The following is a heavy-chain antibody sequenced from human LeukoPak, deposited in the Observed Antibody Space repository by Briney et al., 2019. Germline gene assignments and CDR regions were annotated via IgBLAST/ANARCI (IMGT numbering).Heavy chain of an antibody. CDR2: IYYSGGT. V-gene: IGHV4-39*01. CDR1: GGSISSSSYY. CDR3: ARNAYYYDSSGYYYMGYYFDY. Sequence: SETLSLTCIVSGGSISSSSYYWGWIRQPPGKGLEWIGSIYYSGGTYYNPSLKSRVTISVDTSKNQFSLKLSSVTAADTAVYYCARNAYYYDSSGYYYMGYYFDYWGQGTLVTVSS. J-gene: IGHJ4*02. D-gene: IGHD3-22*01.